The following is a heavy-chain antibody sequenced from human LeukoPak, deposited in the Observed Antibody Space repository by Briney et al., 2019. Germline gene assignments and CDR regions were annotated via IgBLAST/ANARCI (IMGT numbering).Heavy chain of an antibody. D-gene: IGHD3-3*01. Sequence: PGGSLRLSCAASGFTFSSYSMNWVRQAPGKGLEWVSSISSSSSYIYYADSVKGRFTISRDNAKNSLYLQMNSLRAEDTAVYYCARDNSEFLEWMDPGFDYWGQGTLVTVSS. CDR1: GFTFSSYS. J-gene: IGHJ4*02. V-gene: IGHV3-21*01. CDR3: ARDNSEFLEWMDPGFDY. CDR2: ISSSSSYI.